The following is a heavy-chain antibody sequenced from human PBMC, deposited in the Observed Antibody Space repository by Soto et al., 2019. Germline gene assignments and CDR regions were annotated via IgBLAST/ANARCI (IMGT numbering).Heavy chain of an antibody. Sequence: QVQLLQSGGEVKTPGASVKVSCKALGYTSSSYGINWVRQAPGQGLEWMGWISVFNGDTKYAQKFQGRVAITKDPGTSTAHMELRSLRSDDAAVYFCATKDDHKDDQPYYYGMDVWGQGTTVAVSS. D-gene: IGHD3-16*01. CDR1: GYTSSSYG. CDR2: ISVFNGDT. V-gene: IGHV1-18*01. CDR3: ATKDDHKDDQPYYYGMDV. J-gene: IGHJ6*02.